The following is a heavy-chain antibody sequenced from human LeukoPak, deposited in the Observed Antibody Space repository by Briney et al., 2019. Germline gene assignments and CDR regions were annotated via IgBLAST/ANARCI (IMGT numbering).Heavy chain of an antibody. CDR2: IYYSGST. CDR1: GGSISSYY. D-gene: IGHD3-22*01. J-gene: IGHJ5*02. V-gene: IGHV4-59*01. CDR3: ASGYYDSSGYSNWFDP. Sequence: SETLSLTCTVSGGSISSYYWSWIRQPPGKGLEWIGYIYYSGSTNYNPSLKSRVTISVDTSKNQFSLKLSSVTAADTAVYYCASGYYDSSGYSNWFDPWGQGTLVTVSS.